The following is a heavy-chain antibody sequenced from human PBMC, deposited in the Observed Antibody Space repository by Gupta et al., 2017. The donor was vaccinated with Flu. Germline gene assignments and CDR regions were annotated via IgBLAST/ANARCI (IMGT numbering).Heavy chain of an antibody. Sequence: QVQLQQWGAGLLKPSETLSLTCAVYGGSFSGYYWSWIRQPPGKGLEWIGEINHSGSTNYNPSLKSRVIISVDTSKIQFSLKVSSVTAADTAVYYCARTPNIVARPFDYWGQGTLVTVSS. D-gene: IGHD6-6*01. CDR2: INHSGST. V-gene: IGHV4-34*01. CDR1: GGSFSGYY. CDR3: ARTPNIVARPFDY. J-gene: IGHJ4*02.